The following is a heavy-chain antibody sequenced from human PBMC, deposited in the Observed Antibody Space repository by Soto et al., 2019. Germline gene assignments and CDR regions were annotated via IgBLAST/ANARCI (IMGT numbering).Heavy chain of an antibody. Sequence: GASVKVSCKPSGYSVTNYGISRERQAPGQGLEWMGWISADNGNTNYAQKLQGRVTMTTDTSTSTAYMELRSLRSDDTAVYYCARVHSGFTVSSSYYYHYMDVWGKGTTVTVSS. CDR1: GYSVTNYG. CDR3: ARVHSGFTVSSSYYYHYMDV. J-gene: IGHJ6*03. CDR2: ISADNGNT. V-gene: IGHV1-18*01. D-gene: IGHD3-10*01.